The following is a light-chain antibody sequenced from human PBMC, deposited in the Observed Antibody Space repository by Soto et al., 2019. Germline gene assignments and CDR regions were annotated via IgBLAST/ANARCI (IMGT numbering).Light chain of an antibody. CDR3: QQRNKWPPVT. CDR2: DAS. J-gene: IGKJ4*01. Sequence: EIVLTQSPGTLSLSPGERATLSCRASQSVVSTFLAWYQQKPGQPPRLLIYDASTRATGIPDRFSGSRSGTEFTLTISSLQSEDVAIYYCQQRNKWPPVTFGGGTKVDIK. CDR1: QSVVSTF. V-gene: IGKV3D-20*02.